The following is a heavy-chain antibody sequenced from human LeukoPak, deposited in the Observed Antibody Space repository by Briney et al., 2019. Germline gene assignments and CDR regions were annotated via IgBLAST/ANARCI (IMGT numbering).Heavy chain of an antibody. CDR3: ARDVRGRTPLKLGMKWFDP. CDR2: IKQDGSEK. J-gene: IGHJ5*02. D-gene: IGHD7-27*01. CDR1: GFTFSSYW. V-gene: IGHV3-7*03. Sequence: GGSLRLSCAASGFTFSSYWMSWVRQAPGKGLEWVANIKQDGSEKYYVDSVKGRFTISRDNAKNSLYLQMNSLRAEDSGVYYCARDVRGRTPLKLGMKWFDPWGQGTRVTVFS.